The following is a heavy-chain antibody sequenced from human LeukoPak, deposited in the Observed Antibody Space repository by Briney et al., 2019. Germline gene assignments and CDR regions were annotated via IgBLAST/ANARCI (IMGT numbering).Heavy chain of an antibody. CDR1: GGSVSSGGYY. D-gene: IGHD6-13*01. Sequence: SETLSLTCTVSGGSVSSGGYYWSWIRQHPGKGLEWIANTYCSGSTYYNPSLKSRVTISIDTSKNQFSLKLSSVTAADTAVYYCARGVSSSSWYTDYWGQGTLVTVSS. CDR2: TYCSGST. J-gene: IGHJ4*02. CDR3: ARGVSSSSWYTDY. V-gene: IGHV4-31*03.